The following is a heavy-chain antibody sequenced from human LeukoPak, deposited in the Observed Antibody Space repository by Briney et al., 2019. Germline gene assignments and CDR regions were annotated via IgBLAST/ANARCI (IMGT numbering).Heavy chain of an antibody. J-gene: IGHJ4*02. Sequence: GGSLRLSCAASGFTFSSYWMSLVRQAPGKGLEWVANIKQDGSEKYYVDSVKGRFTISRDNAKNSLYLQMNSLRAEDTAVYYCARASYDSSGYYEWFFDYWGQGTLVTVSS. CDR3: ARASYDSSGYYEWFFDY. CDR1: GFTFSSYW. V-gene: IGHV3-7*01. D-gene: IGHD3-22*01. CDR2: IKQDGSEK.